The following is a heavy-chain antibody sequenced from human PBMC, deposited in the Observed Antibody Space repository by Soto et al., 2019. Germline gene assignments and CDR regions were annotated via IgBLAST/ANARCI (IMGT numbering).Heavy chain of an antibody. D-gene: IGHD3-3*01. Sequence: ASVKVSCKASGYTFTSYGISWVRQAPGQGLEWMGWISAYNGNTNYAQKLQGRVTMTTDTSTSTAYMELRSLRSDDTAVYYCARGSYDFWSGDYGMDVWGQGXTVTVSS. J-gene: IGHJ6*02. CDR1: GYTFTSYG. CDR2: ISAYNGNT. V-gene: IGHV1-18*01. CDR3: ARGSYDFWSGDYGMDV.